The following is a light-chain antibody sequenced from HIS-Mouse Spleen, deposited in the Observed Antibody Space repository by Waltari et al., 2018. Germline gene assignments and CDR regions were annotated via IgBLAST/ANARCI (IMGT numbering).Light chain of an antibody. V-gene: IGLV3-10*01. CDR2: EDS. J-gene: IGLJ2*01. CDR3: YSTDSSGNHRV. Sequence: SYELTQPPSVSVSPGQTARITCSGDSLPQQYAYWYPQKSGQAPGLVIYEDSKRPSGIPERFSGSSSGTMATLTISGAQVEDEADYYCYSTDSSGNHRVFGGGTKLTVL. CDR1: SLPQQY.